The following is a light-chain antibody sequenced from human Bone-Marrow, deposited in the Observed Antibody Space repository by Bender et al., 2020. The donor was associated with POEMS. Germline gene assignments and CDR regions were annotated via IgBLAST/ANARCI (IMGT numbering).Light chain of an antibody. V-gene: IGLV1-47*02. CDR2: TNN. CDR3: VAWDASLNGWV. Sequence: QSVLTQPPSASGTPGQKVTISCSGSSSNIARHSVYWYQQLPGTAPRLLIYTNNERPSGVPDRFSGSKSGTSASLAITWLPVGDEAIYFCVAWDASLNGWVFGGGTKLTVL. CDR1: SSNIARHS. J-gene: IGLJ3*02.